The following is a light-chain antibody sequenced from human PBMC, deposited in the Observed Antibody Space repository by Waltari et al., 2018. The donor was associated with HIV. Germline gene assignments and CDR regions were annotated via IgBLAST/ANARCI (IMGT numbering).Light chain of an antibody. CDR3: CSYAGSSTYV. V-gene: IGLV2-23*02. CDR2: EVS. J-gene: IGLJ1*01. Sequence: QSALTQPASVSGSPGQSITISCTGTSSDVGSYNLVSWYQQHPGKAPKLMIYEVSKRPSWVSNRFSGAKSGNTASRTISGLQAEDEADYYCCSYAGSSTYVFGTGTKVTVL. CDR1: SSDVGSYNL.